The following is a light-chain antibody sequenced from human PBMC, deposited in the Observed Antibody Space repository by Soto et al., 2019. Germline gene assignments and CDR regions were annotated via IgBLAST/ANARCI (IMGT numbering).Light chain of an antibody. CDR1: ESVGSN. V-gene: IGKV3-15*01. Sequence: EIVMTQSPVTLSVSPGERATLSCRASESVGSNLAWYQQKPGQPPRLLIYDASMRETGVPPRFSGSGFGTEFTLTISNLQSEDFAIYFCQKFNKWPWTFGQGTKVESK. CDR2: DAS. CDR3: QKFNKWPWT. J-gene: IGKJ1*01.